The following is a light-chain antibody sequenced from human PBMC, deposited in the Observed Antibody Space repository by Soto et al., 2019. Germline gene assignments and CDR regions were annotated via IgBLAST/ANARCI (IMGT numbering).Light chain of an antibody. V-gene: IGKV3-20*01. Sequence: EIVLTQSPGTLFLSPGERATLSCRASQSLGNTYLAWYQQKPCQAPRLLIYGASSRATGIPDSFSGSGSGTDLTLTISRLEPEDCAVYYGHQYATSPWTFGQGTKVEVK. CDR2: GAS. CDR1: QSLGNTY. CDR3: HQYATSPWT. J-gene: IGKJ1*01.